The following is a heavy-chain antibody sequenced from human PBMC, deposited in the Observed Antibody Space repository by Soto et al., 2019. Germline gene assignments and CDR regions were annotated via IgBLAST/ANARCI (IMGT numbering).Heavy chain of an antibody. V-gene: IGHV3-9*01. J-gene: IGHJ5*02. D-gene: IGHD3-10*01. Sequence: EVQLVESGGGLVQPGWSLRLSCAASGFTFDDYAMHWVRQAPGKGLEWVSGISWNSGSIGYADSVKGRFTISRDNAKNSLYLQMNGLRAEDTALYYCAGWLSWGQATLVTVCS. CDR1: GFTFDDYA. CDR3: AGWLS. CDR2: ISWNSGSI.